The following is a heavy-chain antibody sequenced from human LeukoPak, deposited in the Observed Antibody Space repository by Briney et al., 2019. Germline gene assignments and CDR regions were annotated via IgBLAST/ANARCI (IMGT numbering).Heavy chain of an antibody. CDR2: IKQDGSEK. CDR3: ARSHYYDTTSGYLVAFDM. J-gene: IGHJ3*02. Sequence: PGGSLRLSCAASGFTFSSYWMSWVRQAPGKGLEWVANIKQDGSEKYYVDSVKGRFTISRDNAKNSLYLQMNSLRAEDTAVYYCARSHYYDTTSGYLVAFDMWGQGTKVPVSS. CDR1: GFTFSSYW. D-gene: IGHD3-22*01. V-gene: IGHV3-7*01.